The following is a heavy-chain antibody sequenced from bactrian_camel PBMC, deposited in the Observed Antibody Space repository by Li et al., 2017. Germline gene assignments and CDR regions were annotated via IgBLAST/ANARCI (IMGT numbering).Heavy chain of an antibody. CDR3: AAGYGNASPTY. V-gene: IGHV3S53*01. D-gene: IGHD2*01. CDR1: GYTYNRYC. CDR2: IVRGSHT. J-gene: IGHJ4*01. Sequence: VQLVESGGGLVRPGGSLTLTCVASGYTYNRYCMGWFRVAPGREREAVAAIVRGSHTDYHAAVKGRFTISQDTPKNTVYLQMNFLQPEDTAMYYCAAGYGNASPTYWGQGTQVTVS.